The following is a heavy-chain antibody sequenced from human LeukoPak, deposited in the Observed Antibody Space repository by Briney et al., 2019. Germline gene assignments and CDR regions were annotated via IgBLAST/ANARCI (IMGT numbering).Heavy chain of an antibody. CDR3: ARVGTTSHFYYYYGMDV. CDR2: INSDGSTT. J-gene: IGHJ6*02. Sequence: QPGGSLRLSCAASGFAFSSYWMYWVRQAPGKGLVWVSRINSDGSTTSYADSVKGRFTISRDNAKNTLYLQMNSLRAEDTAVYYCARVGTTSHFYYYYGMDVWGQGTTVTVSS. V-gene: IGHV3-74*01. D-gene: IGHD2/OR15-2a*01. CDR1: GFAFSSYW.